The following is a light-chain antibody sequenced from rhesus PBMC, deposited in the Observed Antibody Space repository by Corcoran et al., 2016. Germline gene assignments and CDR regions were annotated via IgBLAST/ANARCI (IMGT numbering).Light chain of an antibody. CDR1: QSISSW. Sequence: DIQMTQSPSSLSASVGDTVTITCRASQSISSWLDWYQQKPGKAPKLMIYKASRLQSGVPSRFSGSGSRTDFTLTIRSLQPEDFATYYCLQYSSSPRTFGGGTKVEIK. V-gene: IGKV1-22*01. CDR3: LQYSSSPRT. CDR2: KAS. J-gene: IGKJ4*01.